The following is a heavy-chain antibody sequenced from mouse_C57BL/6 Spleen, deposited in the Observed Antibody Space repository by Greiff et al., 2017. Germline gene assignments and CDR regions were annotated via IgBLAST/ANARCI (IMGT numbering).Heavy chain of an antibody. J-gene: IGHJ2*01. CDR3: ARRGSYGNYFDY. CDR1: GYTFTSYW. Sequence: VQLQQPGAELVKPGASVKMSCKASGYTFTSYWITWVKQRPGQGLEWIGDIYPGSGSTNYNEKFKSKATLTVDTSSSTAYMQLSSLTSEDSAVYYCARRGSYGNYFDYWGQGTTLTVSS. V-gene: IGHV1-55*01. D-gene: IGHD2-1*01. CDR2: IYPGSGST.